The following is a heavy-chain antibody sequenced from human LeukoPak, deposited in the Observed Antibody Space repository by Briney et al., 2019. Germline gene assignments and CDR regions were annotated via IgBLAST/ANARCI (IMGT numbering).Heavy chain of an antibody. J-gene: IGHJ4*02. CDR2: IKQDGSEK. V-gene: IGHV3-7*01. CDR1: GFTFSSYA. CDR3: ARDSAGNDY. Sequence: GGSLRLSCAASGFTFSSYAMSWVRQAPGKGLEWEGNIKQDGSEKYYVDSVKGRFTISRDNAKNSLYLQMNSLRAEDTAMYYCARDSAGNDYWGQGTLVTVSS. D-gene: IGHD6-13*01.